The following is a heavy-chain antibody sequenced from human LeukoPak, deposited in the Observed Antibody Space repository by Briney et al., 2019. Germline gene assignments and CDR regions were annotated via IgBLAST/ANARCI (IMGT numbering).Heavy chain of an antibody. CDR1: GGSISSSSYY. V-gene: IGHV4-39*01. CDR3: ARLAQGGDWFDP. Sequence: PSETLSLTCTVSGGSISSSSYYWGWIRQPPGKGLEWIGSIYYSGSTYYNPPLKSRVTISVDTSKNQFSLKLSSVTAADTAVYYCARLAQGGDWFDPWGQGTLVTVSS. J-gene: IGHJ5*02. CDR2: IYYSGST. D-gene: IGHD3-16*01.